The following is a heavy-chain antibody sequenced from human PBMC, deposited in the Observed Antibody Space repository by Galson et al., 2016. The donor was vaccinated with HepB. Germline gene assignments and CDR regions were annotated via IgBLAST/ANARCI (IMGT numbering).Heavy chain of an antibody. Sequence: QSGAEVTKPGASVKVSCKASGYTFTTYGISWVRQAPGQGLEWMGWISPDNGNTIYAQKLQGRVTMTTDTPTNTAYMELRSLRSADTAVYYCARVEATIARPEPVDYWGQGTLVTVSS. V-gene: IGHV1-18*01. CDR1: GYTFTTYG. CDR2: ISPDNGNT. D-gene: IGHD1-14*01. CDR3: ARVEATIARPEPVDY. J-gene: IGHJ4*02.